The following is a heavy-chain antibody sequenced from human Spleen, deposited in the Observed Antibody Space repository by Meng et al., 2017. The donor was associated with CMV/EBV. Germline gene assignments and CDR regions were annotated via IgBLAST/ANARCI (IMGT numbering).Heavy chain of an antibody. CDR2: IDHSGST. D-gene: IGHD3-3*01. Sequence: AHYWTWIRQPPGKGLECAGEIDHSGSTNYNPSLNNRLTISLDTSTKQFSLKLTSVTAADTAVYYCARGRLSRDFWSGSLSSNWFDPWGQGTPVTVSS. V-gene: IGHV4-34*01. J-gene: IGHJ5*02. CDR3: ARGRLSRDFWSGSLSSNWFDP. CDR1: AHY.